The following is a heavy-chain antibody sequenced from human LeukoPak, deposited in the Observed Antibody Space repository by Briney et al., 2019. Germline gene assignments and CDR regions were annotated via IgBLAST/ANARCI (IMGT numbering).Heavy chain of an antibody. Sequence: SETLSLTCTVSGGSISSYYWSWIRQPPGKGLEWIGYIYYSGSTNYNPSLKSRVTISVDTSKNQLSLKLSSVTAADTAVYYCARVRYDSSGYYSHFDYWGQGTLVTVSS. J-gene: IGHJ4*02. CDR3: ARVRYDSSGYYSHFDY. V-gene: IGHV4-59*01. CDR2: IYYSGST. D-gene: IGHD3-22*01. CDR1: GGSISSYY.